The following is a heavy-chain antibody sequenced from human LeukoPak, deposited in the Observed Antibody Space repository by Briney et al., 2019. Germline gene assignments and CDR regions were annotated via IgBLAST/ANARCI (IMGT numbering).Heavy chain of an antibody. CDR1: GFTFSDYY. CDR2: ISSSGSTI. J-gene: IGHJ3*02. V-gene: IGHV3-11*04. D-gene: IGHD4/OR15-4a*01. CDR3: ARKVQSAFDI. Sequence: PGGSLRLSCAASGFTFSDYYMSWIRQAPGKGLEWVSYISSSGSTIYYADFVKGRSTIFRDYDKNSLYLQMKSLRAEDTAVYYCARKVQSAFDIWGQGTMVTVSS.